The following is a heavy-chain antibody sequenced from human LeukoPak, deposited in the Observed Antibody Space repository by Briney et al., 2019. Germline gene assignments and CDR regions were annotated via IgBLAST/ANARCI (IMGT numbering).Heavy chain of an antibody. Sequence: GGSLRLSCAASGFTVTSNYMSWVRQAPGKGLEWVSVIYAGGNTYYADSVKGRFTISRDDSKNTLYLQMNSLRAEDTAVYYCASGLPPGIIDYGGQGTLVTVSS. CDR1: GFTVTSNY. D-gene: IGHD1-14*01. J-gene: IGHJ4*02. CDR2: IYAGGNT. V-gene: IGHV3-53*01. CDR3: ASGLPPGIIDY.